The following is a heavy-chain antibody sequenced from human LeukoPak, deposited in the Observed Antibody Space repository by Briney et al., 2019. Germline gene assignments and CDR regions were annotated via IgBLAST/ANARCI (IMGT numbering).Heavy chain of an antibody. D-gene: IGHD2-21*01. Sequence: GASVKVSCKASGYTFTSYGISWVRQAPGQGLEWMGWISAYNGNTNYAQKLQGRVTMTTDTSTSTAYMELRSLRSDDTAVYYCARGVVYCGGECSLPSDYWGQGTLVTVSS. J-gene: IGHJ4*02. CDR3: ARGVVYCGGECSLPSDY. V-gene: IGHV1-18*01. CDR2: ISAYNGNT. CDR1: GYTFTSYG.